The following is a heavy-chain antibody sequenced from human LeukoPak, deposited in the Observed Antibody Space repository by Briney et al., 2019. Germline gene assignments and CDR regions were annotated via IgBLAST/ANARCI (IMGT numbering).Heavy chain of an antibody. CDR1: GGTFSSYA. CDR3: ARYGSRDGDYYYYGMDV. V-gene: IGHV1-69*06. CDR2: IIPIFGTA. J-gene: IGHJ6*04. Sequence: GASVKVSCKASGGTFSSYAISWVRQAPGQGLEWMGGIIPIFGTANYAQKFQGRVTITADKSTSTAYMELSSLRSEDTAVYYCARYGSRDGDYYYYGMDVWGKGTTVTVSS. D-gene: IGHD5-24*01.